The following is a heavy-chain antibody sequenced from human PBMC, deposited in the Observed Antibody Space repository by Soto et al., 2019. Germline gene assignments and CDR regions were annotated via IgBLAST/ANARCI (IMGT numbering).Heavy chain of an antibody. CDR1: GYTFTSYY. CDR2: INPSGGST. CDR3: ARDITRGSGNPQFYGMDV. D-gene: IGHD3-10*01. V-gene: IGHV1-46*01. Sequence: GASVKVSCKASGYTFTSYYMHWVRQAPGQGLEWMGIINPSGGSTSYAQKFQGRVTMTRDTSTSTVYMELSSLRSEDTAVYYCARDITRGSGNPQFYGMDVWGQGTTVTVSS. J-gene: IGHJ6*02.